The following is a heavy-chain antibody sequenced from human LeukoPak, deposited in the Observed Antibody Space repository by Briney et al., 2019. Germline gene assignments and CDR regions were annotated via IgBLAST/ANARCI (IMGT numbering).Heavy chain of an antibody. V-gene: IGHV1-2*02. CDR2: INPNSGGT. Sequence: GASVKVSCKASGYTFTGYYMHWVRQAPRQGLEWMGWINPNSGGTNYAQKFQGRVTMTRDTSISTAYMELSRLRSDDTAVYYCARESSRDIVVVPAAPGNWFDPWGQGTLVTVSS. CDR3: ARESSRDIVVVPAAPGNWFDP. D-gene: IGHD2-2*01. J-gene: IGHJ5*02. CDR1: GYTFTGYY.